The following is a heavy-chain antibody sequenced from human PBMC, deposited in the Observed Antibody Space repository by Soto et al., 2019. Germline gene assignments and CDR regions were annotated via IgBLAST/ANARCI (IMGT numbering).Heavy chain of an antibody. Sequence: SWSLDHTFAVAGGSVWSYYRSWIRQPPGKGLEWIGYIYYSGSTNYNPSLKSRVTISVDTSKNQFSPKLSSVTAADTAVYYCARDSSPYYFDYWGQGTPVTVSS. V-gene: IGHV4-59*02. J-gene: IGHJ4*02. CDR1: GGSVWSYY. CDR2: IYYSGST. CDR3: ARDSSPYYFDY.